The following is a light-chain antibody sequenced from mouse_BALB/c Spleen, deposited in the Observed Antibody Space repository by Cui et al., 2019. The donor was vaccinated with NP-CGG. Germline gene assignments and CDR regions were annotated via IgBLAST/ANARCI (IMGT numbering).Light chain of an antibody. Sequence: QATVAQESATTTSPGETVTLTCRSSTGAVTTSNYANWVQEKPDHLFTGLIGDTNNRVPGVPARFSGSLIGDKAALTITGAQTEDDAIYFCALWYSTHWVFGGGTKLTVL. CDR2: DTN. CDR3: ALWYSTHWV. V-gene: IGLV1*01. J-gene: IGLJ1*01. CDR1: TGAVTTSNY.